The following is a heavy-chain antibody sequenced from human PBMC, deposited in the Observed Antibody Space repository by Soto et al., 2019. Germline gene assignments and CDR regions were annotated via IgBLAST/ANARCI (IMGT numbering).Heavy chain of an antibody. J-gene: IGHJ4*02. D-gene: IGHD2-21*02. V-gene: IGHV3-48*02. Sequence: GALRLSCAASGFTFSNFRMNWIRQAPGKGLEWVSHIDGSGTAMSYVDSVKGRFTISRDNAKNSLYLEMTSLRDEDTAVYYCARQLYTVVTPQDYWGRGTLVTVSS. CDR1: GFTFSNFR. CDR3: ARQLYTVVTPQDY. CDR2: IDGSGTAM.